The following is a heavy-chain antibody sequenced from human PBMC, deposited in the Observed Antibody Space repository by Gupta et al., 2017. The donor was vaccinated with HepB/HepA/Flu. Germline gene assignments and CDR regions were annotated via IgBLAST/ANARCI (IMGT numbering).Heavy chain of an antibody. CDR1: GYTFDDHH. CDR2: INLKTGGT. Sequence: QLQLVRSGAEVTTHGASISVSCKASGYTFDDHHLHWLRQAPGHGLQCLGWINLKTGGTGHSQKFEGRLSLNRDASISTAFIDLTRLTSDDTAVYYCARERERAIYYDRLVDYWGHGTLVTVSS. CDR3: ARERERAIYYDRLVDY. D-gene: IGHD3-22*01. V-gene: IGHV1-2*02. J-gene: IGHJ4*01.